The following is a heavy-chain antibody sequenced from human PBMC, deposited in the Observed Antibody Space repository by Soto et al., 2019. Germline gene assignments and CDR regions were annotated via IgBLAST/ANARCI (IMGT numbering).Heavy chain of an antibody. Sequence: KSSETLSLTCTVSGGSISSYYWSWIRQPAGKGLEWIGRIYTSGSTNYNPSLKSRVTMSVDTSKNQFSLKLSSVTAADTAVYYCARDSGPTYYYDSSGYSEAFDIWGQGTMVTVSS. J-gene: IGHJ3*02. CDR1: GGSISSYY. CDR3: ARDSGPTYYYDSSGYSEAFDI. CDR2: IYTSGST. V-gene: IGHV4-4*07. D-gene: IGHD3-22*01.